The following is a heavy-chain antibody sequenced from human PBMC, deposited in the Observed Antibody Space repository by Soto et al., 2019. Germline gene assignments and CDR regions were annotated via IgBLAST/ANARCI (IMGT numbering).Heavy chain of an antibody. CDR2: IYYSGST. CDR3: ARESRDAAGTGYYYMDV. D-gene: IGHD6-13*01. CDR1: GGSISSGGYY. Sequence: SETLSLTCTVSGGSISSGGYYWSWIRQHPGKGLEWIGYIYYSGSTYYNPSLKSRVTISVDTSKNQFSLKLSSVTAADTAVYYCARESRDAAGTGYYYMDVWGKGTTVTVSS. J-gene: IGHJ6*03. V-gene: IGHV4-31*03.